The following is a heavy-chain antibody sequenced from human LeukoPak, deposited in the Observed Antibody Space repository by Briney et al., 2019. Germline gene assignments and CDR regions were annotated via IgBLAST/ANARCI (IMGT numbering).Heavy chain of an antibody. J-gene: IGHJ6*03. Sequence: GSVKVSCKASGYTFTNNNINWVRQATGQGPEWMGWMDPQSGKTEYAQKFRGRVAMTRGTSTRTAYMELSSLRSDDTAVYYCARGFLRMALYMDFWGKRTTVIASS. CDR1: GYTFTNNN. V-gene: IGHV1-8*01. CDR2: MDPQSGKT. D-gene: IGHD5-24*01. CDR3: ARGFLRMALYMDF.